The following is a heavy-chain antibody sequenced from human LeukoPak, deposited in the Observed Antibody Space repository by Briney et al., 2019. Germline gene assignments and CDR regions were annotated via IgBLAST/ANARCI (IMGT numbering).Heavy chain of an antibody. J-gene: IGHJ5*02. Sequence: GGSLRLSCAASGFTVSSNYMSWVRQAPRKRLEWVSVIYSGGSTYYADSVKGRFTISRDNSKNTLYLQMNSLRAEDTAVYYCARETDYGDYEAFDPWGQGTLVTVSS. CDR2: IYSGGST. CDR1: GFTVSSNY. V-gene: IGHV3-53*01. CDR3: ARETDYGDYEAFDP. D-gene: IGHD4-17*01.